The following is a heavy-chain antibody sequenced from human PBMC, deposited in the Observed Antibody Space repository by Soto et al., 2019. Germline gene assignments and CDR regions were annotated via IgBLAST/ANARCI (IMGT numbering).Heavy chain of an antibody. CDR1: GGSISSYY. V-gene: IGHV4-59*01. CDR2: IYYSGST. D-gene: IGHD3-10*01. J-gene: IGHJ4*02. Sequence: PSETLSLTCTVSGGSISSYYWSWIRQPPGKGLEWIGYIYYSGSTNYNPSLKSRVTISVDTSKNQFSLRLSSVTAADTAVYYCARFNYYGSGSSDYWGQGTLVTVS. CDR3: ARFNYYGSGSSDY.